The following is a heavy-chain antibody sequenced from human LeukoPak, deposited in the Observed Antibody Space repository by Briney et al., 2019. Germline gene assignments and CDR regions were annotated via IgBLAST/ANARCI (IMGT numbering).Heavy chain of an antibody. CDR1: GFTFTSYV. Sequence: PGGSLRLSSAASGFTFTSYVMHWVRQAPGKGLEWVALITYDGYYKYYSDSVKGRFTISSDTSKNTLYLQMNSLRAEDTAVYYCTRDLSPVVRASPMGYWGQGTLVTVSS. V-gene: IGHV3-30*03. CDR2: ITYDGYYK. CDR3: TRDLSPVVRASPMGY. D-gene: IGHD3-10*01. J-gene: IGHJ4*02.